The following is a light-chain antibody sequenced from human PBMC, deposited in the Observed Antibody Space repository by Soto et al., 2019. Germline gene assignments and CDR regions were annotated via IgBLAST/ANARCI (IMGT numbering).Light chain of an antibody. V-gene: IGKV3-20*01. CDR2: GAS. CDR1: QSVSSTF. Sequence: EIVLTQSPGTLSLSPGERATLSCRASQSVSSTFLAWYQQRRGQAPRILIYGASTRASGIPDRFSGSGSGTDFPLTISRLEHDDFAVYFCQQYESSRTFDQGTTVE. J-gene: IGKJ1*01. CDR3: QQYESSRT.